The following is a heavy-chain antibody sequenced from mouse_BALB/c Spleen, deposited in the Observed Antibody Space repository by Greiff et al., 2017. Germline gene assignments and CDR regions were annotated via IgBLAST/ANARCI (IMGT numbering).Heavy chain of an antibody. CDR3: ARGVLLRSDYAMDY. D-gene: IGHD1-1*01. CDR1: GFSLTSYG. J-gene: IGHJ4*01. V-gene: IGHV2-2*02. Sequence: VKLQESGPGLVQPSQSLSITCTVSGFSLTSYGVHWVRQSPGKGLEWLGVIWSGGSTDYNAAFISRLSISKDNSKSQVFFKMNSLQANDTAIYYCARGVLLRSDYAMDYWGQGTSVTVSS. CDR2: IWSGGST.